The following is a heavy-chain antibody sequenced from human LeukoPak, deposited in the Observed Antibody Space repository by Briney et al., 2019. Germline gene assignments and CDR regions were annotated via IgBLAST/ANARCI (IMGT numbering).Heavy chain of an antibody. Sequence: GGSLRLSCSASGFIFIDYYMSWIRQAPGKGLEWVSDISSSGSVKYYADSVKGRFTISRDNAKRTLYPQMNSLRAEDTAVYYCARAGEYSSSLSWFDPWGQGTLVTVSS. CDR3: ARAGEYSSSLSWFDP. V-gene: IGHV3-11*01. CDR1: GFIFIDYY. CDR2: ISSSGSVK. J-gene: IGHJ5*02. D-gene: IGHD6-6*01.